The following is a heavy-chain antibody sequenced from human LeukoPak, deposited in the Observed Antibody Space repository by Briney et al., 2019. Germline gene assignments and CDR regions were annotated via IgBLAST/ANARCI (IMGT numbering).Heavy chain of an antibody. CDR2: IYSGGGT. Sequence: GGSLRLSCAASGFTVSSNYMSWVRQAPGKGLEWVSVIYSGGGTFYADSVKGRFTISRDNSKNTLFLQMNSLRAEDTAVHYCARAGGPGIAGAPIDCWGQGTLVTVS. J-gene: IGHJ4*02. CDR3: ARAGGPGIAGAPIDC. CDR1: GFTVSSNY. V-gene: IGHV3-53*01. D-gene: IGHD6-19*01.